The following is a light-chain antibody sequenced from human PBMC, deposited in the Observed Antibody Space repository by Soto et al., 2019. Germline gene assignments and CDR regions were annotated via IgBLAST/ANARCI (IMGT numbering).Light chain of an antibody. CDR2: DAS. CDR3: QQYNIYPWT. V-gene: IGKV1-5*01. J-gene: IGKJ1*01. Sequence: DVEMTQCPPSLSASVGDIVTITRRASQTSTTWLAWYQQRPGKAPKLLIYDASTLESGVPSRFSGSGFGTEFTLSISSLQPDDFATYYCQQYNIYPWTFGQGSKVDI. CDR1: QTSTTW.